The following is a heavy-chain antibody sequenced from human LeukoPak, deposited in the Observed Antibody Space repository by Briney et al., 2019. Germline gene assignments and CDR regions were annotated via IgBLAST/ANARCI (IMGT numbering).Heavy chain of an antibody. Sequence: PSETLSLTCTVSGGSISSYYWSWIRQPPGKGLEWIGYIYYSGSTNYNPSLKSRVTISVDTSKNQFSLKLSSVTAADTAVYYCARDLGYSSSSKVLYNWFDPWGQGTLVTVSS. CDR3: ARDLGYSSSSKVLYNWFDP. V-gene: IGHV4-59*12. J-gene: IGHJ5*02. CDR2: IYYSGST. D-gene: IGHD6-13*01. CDR1: GGSISSYY.